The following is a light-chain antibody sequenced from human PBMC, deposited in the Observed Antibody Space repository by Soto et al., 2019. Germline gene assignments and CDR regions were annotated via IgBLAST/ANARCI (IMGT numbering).Light chain of an antibody. V-gene: IGLV2-23*02. CDR1: SSDVGSYNL. CDR2: EVS. Sequence: QSVLTQPASVSGSPGQSITISCTGTSSDVGSYNLVSWYQQHPGKAPKLMIYEVSKRPSGVSNRFSGSKSGNTASLTISGLQAEDYSYYYSWSYAGSSPLHVVGPRTKVTVL. J-gene: IGLJ1*01. CDR3: WSYAGSSPLHV.